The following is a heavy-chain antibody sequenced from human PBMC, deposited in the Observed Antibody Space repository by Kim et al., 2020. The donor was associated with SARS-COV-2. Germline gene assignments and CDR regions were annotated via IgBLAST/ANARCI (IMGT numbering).Heavy chain of an antibody. CDR3: ASSSYGSGTYYPNWFDP. Sequence: VKGRFTISRDNAKNLLYLQMNSLRDEDTAVYYCASSSYGSGTYYPNWFDPWGQGTLVTVSS. J-gene: IGHJ5*02. V-gene: IGHV3-48*02. D-gene: IGHD3-10*01.